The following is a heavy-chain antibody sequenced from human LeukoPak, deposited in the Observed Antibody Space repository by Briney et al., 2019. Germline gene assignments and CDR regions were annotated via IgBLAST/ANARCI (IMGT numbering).Heavy chain of an antibody. J-gene: IGHJ4*02. CDR1: GYTFTGYY. CDR2: INPNSGGT. D-gene: IGHD6-6*01. CDR3: ARALSGSSSSLDY. V-gene: IGHV1-2*02. Sequence: ASVTVSCKASGYTFTGYYMHWVRQAPGQGLEWMGWINPNSGGTNYAQKFQGRVTMTRDTSISTAYMELSRLRSDDTAVYYCARALSGSSSSLDYWGQGTLVTVSS.